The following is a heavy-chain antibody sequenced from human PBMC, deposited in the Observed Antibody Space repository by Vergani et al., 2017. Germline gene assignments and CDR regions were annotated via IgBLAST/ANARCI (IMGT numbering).Heavy chain of an antibody. V-gene: IGHV3-21*01. D-gene: IGHD6-19*01. J-gene: IGHJ4*02. CDR3: ARGAVASPDDY. CDR1: VFTFSSYS. CDR2: ISSSSSYI. Sequence: MQLVQSGAEVKKPGGSLRLSCAASVFTFSSYSMNWVRQAPGKGLEWVSSISSSSSYIYYADSVKGRFTISRDNAKNSLYLQMNRLRAEDTAVYYCARGAVASPDDYWGQGTLVTVSS.